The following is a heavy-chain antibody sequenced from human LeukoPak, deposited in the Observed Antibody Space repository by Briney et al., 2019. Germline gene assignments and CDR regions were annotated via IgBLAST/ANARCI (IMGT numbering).Heavy chain of an antibody. CDR2: INHSGST. D-gene: IGHD5-24*01. V-gene: IGHV4-34*01. CDR3: ARGGGYKDRLDY. Sequence: SETLSLICAVYGGSFSGYYWSWIRQPPGKGLEWIGEINHSGSTNYNPSLKSRVTISVDTSKNQFSLKRSSVTAADTAVYYCARGGGYKDRLDYWGQGTLVTVSS. CDR1: GGSFSGYY. J-gene: IGHJ4*02.